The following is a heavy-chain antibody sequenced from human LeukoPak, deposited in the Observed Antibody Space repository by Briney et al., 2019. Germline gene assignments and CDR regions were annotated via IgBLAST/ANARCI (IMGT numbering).Heavy chain of an antibody. J-gene: IGHJ4*02. CDR3: ARDSSGSYEFDY. CDR1: GGTFSSYA. Sequence: GASVNVSCKASGGTFSSYAISWVRQAPGQGLEWMGGIIPIFGTANYAQKFQGRVTVTADESTSTAYMELSSLRSEDTAVYYCARDSSGSYEFDYWGQGTLVTVSS. CDR2: IIPIFGTA. V-gene: IGHV1-69*13. D-gene: IGHD3-10*01.